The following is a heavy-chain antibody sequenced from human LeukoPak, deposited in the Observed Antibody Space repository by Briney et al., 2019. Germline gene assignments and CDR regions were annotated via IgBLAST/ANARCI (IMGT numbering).Heavy chain of an antibody. D-gene: IGHD1-26*01. CDR1: GGSISSSNW. Sequence: PSETLSLTCAVSGGSISSSNWWSWVRQAPGKGLELVSLIFSGGSTYYADSVRGRFTISRDSSKNTLYLQMNSLRAEDTAVYYCARDRWVSGSYSDYWGQGTLVTVSS. CDR2: IFSGGST. CDR3: ARDRWVSGSYSDY. V-gene: IGHV3-53*01. J-gene: IGHJ4*02.